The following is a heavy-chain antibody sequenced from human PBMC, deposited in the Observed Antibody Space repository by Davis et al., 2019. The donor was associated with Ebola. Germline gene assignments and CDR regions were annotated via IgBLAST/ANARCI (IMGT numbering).Heavy chain of an antibody. V-gene: IGHV3-49*03. CDR1: GFTFGDYG. CDR3: SRRAAADDY. J-gene: IGHJ4*02. D-gene: IGHD6-13*01. Sequence: PGGSLRLSCTASGFTFGDYGMSWFRQAPGKGLEWVGFMRSKAYGGTTEYAASVKGRFTISRDDSKSIAYLQMNSLKTEDTAVYYCSRRAAADDYWGQGTLVTVSS. CDR2: MRSKAYGGTT.